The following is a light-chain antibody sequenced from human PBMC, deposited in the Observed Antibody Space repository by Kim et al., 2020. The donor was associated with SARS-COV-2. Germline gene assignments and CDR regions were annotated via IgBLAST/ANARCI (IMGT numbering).Light chain of an antibody. Sequence: DIQMTQSPSSLSASVGDRVTITCRASQDISNYLAWYQQGPGKVPKLLIYDASALQSGVPSRFAGSGSGTDFTLTITNLQPEDVATYYCQKYNSAPWTFGQGTKVYIK. CDR3: QKYNSAPWT. V-gene: IGKV1-27*01. J-gene: IGKJ1*01. CDR2: DAS. CDR1: QDISNY.